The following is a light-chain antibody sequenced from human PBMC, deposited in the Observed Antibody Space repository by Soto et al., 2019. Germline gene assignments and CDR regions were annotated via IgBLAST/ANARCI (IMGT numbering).Light chain of an antibody. CDR2: EVS. Sequence: QSVLAQPASVSGSPGQSITISCTGTSSDVGGYNYVSWYQQHPGKAPKLMIYEVSNRPSGVSNRFSGSKSGNTASLTISGLQAEDEADYYCSSYTSSSTYVFGTETKVTV. CDR1: SSDVGGYNY. CDR3: SSYTSSSTYV. J-gene: IGLJ1*01. V-gene: IGLV2-14*01.